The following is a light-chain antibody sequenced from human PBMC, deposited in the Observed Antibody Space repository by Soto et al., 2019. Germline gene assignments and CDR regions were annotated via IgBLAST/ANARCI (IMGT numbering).Light chain of an antibody. CDR3: AAWDDSLNGLV. Sequence: QSVLTQPPSASGTPGQRVTISCSGSSSNIGSNTVNWYQQLPGTAPKLLIYNNNQGPSGVPDRFSGSKSGTSASLAISGLQSEDEADYYCAAWDDSLNGLVFGTGTKLTVL. CDR1: SSNIGSNT. CDR2: NNN. V-gene: IGLV1-44*01. J-gene: IGLJ1*01.